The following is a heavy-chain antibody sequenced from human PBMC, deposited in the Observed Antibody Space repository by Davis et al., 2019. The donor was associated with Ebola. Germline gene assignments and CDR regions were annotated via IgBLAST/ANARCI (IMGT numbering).Heavy chain of an antibody. CDR3: ARDRGGDYSFDY. CDR2: INAGNGNT. V-gene: IGHV1-3*01. D-gene: IGHD3-10*01. CDR1: GGTFINYA. J-gene: IGHJ4*02. Sequence: AASVKVSCKASGGTFINYAISWVRQAPGQRLEWMGWINAGNGNTKYSQKFQGRVTITRDTSASTAYMELSSLRSEDTSVYYCARDRGGDYSFDYWGQGTLVTVSS.